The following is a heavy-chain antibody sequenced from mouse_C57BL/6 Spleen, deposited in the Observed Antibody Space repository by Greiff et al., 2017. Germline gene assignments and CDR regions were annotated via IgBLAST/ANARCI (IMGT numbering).Heavy chain of an antibody. CDR3: AREDLTDFDY. J-gene: IGHJ2*01. CDR1: GYTSTSYW. V-gene: IGHV1-64*01. CDR2: IHPNSGST. Sequence: QVQLQQPGAELVKPGASVKLSCKASGYTSTSYWMHWVKQRPGQGLEWIGMIHPNSGSTNYNEKFKSKATLTVDKSSSTAYMQLSSLTSEDSAVYYGAREDLTDFDYWGQGTTLTVSS.